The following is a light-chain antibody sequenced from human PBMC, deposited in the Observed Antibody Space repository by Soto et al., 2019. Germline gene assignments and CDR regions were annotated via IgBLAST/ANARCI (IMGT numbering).Light chain of an antibody. CDR1: SRDIGAYNY. Sequence: QSALTQPASVSGSPGQAITISCTGTSRDIGAYNYVSWFQQYPGKAPKPMIYDVYNRPSGVSDRFSGSKSGNTASLTISGLQPEDEAVYYCTSSTTSNTLTIGGGTKLTVL. CDR2: DVY. CDR3: TSSTTSNTLT. V-gene: IGLV2-14*03. J-gene: IGLJ2*01.